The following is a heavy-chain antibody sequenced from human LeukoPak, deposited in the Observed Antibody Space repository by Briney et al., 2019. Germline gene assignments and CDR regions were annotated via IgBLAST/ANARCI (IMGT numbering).Heavy chain of an antibody. J-gene: IGHJ4*02. CDR1: GFTFSNYG. CDR3: GRSGDFWSGSGVAY. CDR2: IKSDGNIT. V-gene: IGHV3-74*01. Sequence: GGSLRLSCAASGFTFSNYGMYWVRQAPGKGLVWVSQIKSDGNITNYADSVKGRFTISRDNAKNTLFLQMNSLRAEDTAVYYCGRSGDFWSGSGVAYWGQGTLVTVSS. D-gene: IGHD3-3*01.